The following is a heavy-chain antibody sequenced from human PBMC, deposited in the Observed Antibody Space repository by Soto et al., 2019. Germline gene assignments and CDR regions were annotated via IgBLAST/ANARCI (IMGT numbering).Heavy chain of an antibody. CDR1: GYTLTELS. CDR3: ATGPLRYCSGGSCYEPKYTWFDP. Sequence: ASVKVSCKVSGYTLTELSMHWVRQAPGKGLEWMGGFDPEDGETIYAQKFQGRVTMTEDTSTDTAYMELSSLRSEDTAVYYCATGPLRYCSGGSCYEPKYTWFDPWGQGTLVTVSS. J-gene: IGHJ5*02. D-gene: IGHD2-15*01. V-gene: IGHV1-24*01. CDR2: FDPEDGET.